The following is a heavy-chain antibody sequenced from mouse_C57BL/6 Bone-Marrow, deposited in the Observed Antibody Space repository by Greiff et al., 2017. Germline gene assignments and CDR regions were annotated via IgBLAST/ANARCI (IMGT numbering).Heavy chain of an antibody. V-gene: IGHV14-2*01. CDR1: GFNIKDYY. J-gene: IGHJ1*03. CDR3: ASGDCYFHWYFDV. CDR2: IDPEDGET. D-gene: IGHD2-3*01. Sequence: VQLQQSGAELVKPGASVKLSCTASGFNIKDYYMHWVKQRTEQGLEWIGRIDPEDGETKYAQNFQGKATITADTSSNTAYLQLSSLTSEDTAVYYCASGDCYFHWYFDVWGTGTTVTVSS.